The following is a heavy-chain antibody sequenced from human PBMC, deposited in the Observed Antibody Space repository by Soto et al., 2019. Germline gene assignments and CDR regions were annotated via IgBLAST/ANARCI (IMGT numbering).Heavy chain of an antibody. D-gene: IGHD2-15*01. J-gene: IGHJ4*02. CDR2: IDASGGST. V-gene: IGHV3-23*01. CDR1: GFTFSSYA. CDR3: AKCTVGTCYHFDY. Sequence: EVQLLESGGGLVQPGGSLRLSCAASGFTFSSYAMSWVRQAPGKGLEWVSLIDASGGSTYYPDSVKGRFTISRDNSKNTLYLQLNNLRDEDTAVFYCAKCTVGTCYHFDYWGQGALVTVSS.